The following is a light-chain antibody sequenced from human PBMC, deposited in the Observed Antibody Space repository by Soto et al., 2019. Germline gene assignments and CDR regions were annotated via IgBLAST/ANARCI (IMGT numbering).Light chain of an antibody. V-gene: IGKV3-15*01. J-gene: IGKJ4*01. CDR2: GAS. Sequence: EIVMTQSPATLSVSPGERVTLSCRASQSVRSNLAWYQQKPGQVPRVLIYGASTRAIGIPDRFSGSGSGTEFPLTISSLQSEVFAVYYCQHYNNLWGFGGGTKVEIK. CDR3: QHYNNLWG. CDR1: QSVRSN.